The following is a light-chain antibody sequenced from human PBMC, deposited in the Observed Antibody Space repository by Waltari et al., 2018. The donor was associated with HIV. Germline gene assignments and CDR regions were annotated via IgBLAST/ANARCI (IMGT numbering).Light chain of an antibody. V-gene: IGKV1-5*03. Sequence: DIQMTQSLSTLSASVGDRVTLTRRASQSISNWLAWYQQKPGNAPKLLIYKASTLEGGVPSRFRGSGSGTEFTLTINSLQPDDFATYFCQQYYLSPWTFGQGARV. CDR1: QSISNW. J-gene: IGKJ1*01. CDR3: QQYYLSPWT. CDR2: KAS.